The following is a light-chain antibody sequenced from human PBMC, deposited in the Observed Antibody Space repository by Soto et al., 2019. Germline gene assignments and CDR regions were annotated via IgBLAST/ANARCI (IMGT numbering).Light chain of an antibody. CDR1: QSVSSNY. V-gene: IGKV3-20*01. J-gene: IGKJ1*01. Sequence: EIVLTQSPGTLSLSPGERATLSCRASQSVSSNYLAWYQQKPGQAPRLLIYGASSRATGIPDRFSGSGSGTDFTLTISRLEPEDSAVYYCQQYGSSPPITFGQGTKVDIK. CDR3: QQYGSSPPIT. CDR2: GAS.